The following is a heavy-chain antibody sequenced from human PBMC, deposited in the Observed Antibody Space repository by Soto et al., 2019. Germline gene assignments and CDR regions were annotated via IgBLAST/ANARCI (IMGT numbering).Heavy chain of an antibody. Sequence: GGSLRLSCAASGFTFSSYAMSWVRQAPGKGLEWVSAISGSGGSTYYADSVKGRFTISRDNSKNTLYLQMNSLRAEDTAVYYCAKDLDYGSGSYYPTLGNFDYWGQGTLVTVSS. CDR1: GFTFSSYA. CDR2: ISGSGGST. D-gene: IGHD3-10*01. V-gene: IGHV3-23*01. J-gene: IGHJ4*02. CDR3: AKDLDYGSGSYYPTLGNFDY.